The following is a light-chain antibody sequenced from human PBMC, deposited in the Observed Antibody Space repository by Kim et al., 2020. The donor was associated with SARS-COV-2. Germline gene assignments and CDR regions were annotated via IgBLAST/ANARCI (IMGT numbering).Light chain of an antibody. V-gene: IGLV1-47*01. Sequence: HRPTIPCSGTTSNIASNFVYWYRQFPGAAPNLLIYRHDQRPSGLPERFSGSRSGTSASLAISGLRSEDEADYYCATWDDSLGGWIFGGGTQLTVL. CDR3: ATWDDSLGGWI. CDR2: RHD. J-gene: IGLJ2*01. CDR1: TSNIASNF.